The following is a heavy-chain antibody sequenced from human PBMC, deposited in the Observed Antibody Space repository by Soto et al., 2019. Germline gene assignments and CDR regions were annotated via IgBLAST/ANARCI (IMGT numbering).Heavy chain of an antibody. CDR1: GGSFSGYY. J-gene: IGHJ6*02. CDR2: INHSGST. Sequence: PSETLSLTCAVSGGSFSGYYWSWIRQPPGKGLEWIGEINHSGSTNYNPSLKSRVTISVDTSKNQFSLKLSSVTAADTAVYYCARGDEYDFLTGSPYYYGMDVWGQGTTVTVS. CDR3: ARGDEYDFLTGSPYYYGMDV. D-gene: IGHD3-9*01. V-gene: IGHV4-34*01.